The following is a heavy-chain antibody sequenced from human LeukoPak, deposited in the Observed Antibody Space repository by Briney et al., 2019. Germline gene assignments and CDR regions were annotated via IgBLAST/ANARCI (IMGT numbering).Heavy chain of an antibody. Sequence: GGSLRLSCAASGFTFSTFAMIWVRQPPGKGLEWVSSIFPSGGEIHYADSVRGRFTISRDNSKSTLSLQMNSLRGDGTAIYYCVKLGGFVFKGFDYWGQGTPVTVSS. D-gene: IGHD6-25*01. CDR2: IFPSGGEI. V-gene: IGHV3-23*01. CDR3: VKLGGFVFKGFDY. J-gene: IGHJ4*02. CDR1: GFTFSTFA.